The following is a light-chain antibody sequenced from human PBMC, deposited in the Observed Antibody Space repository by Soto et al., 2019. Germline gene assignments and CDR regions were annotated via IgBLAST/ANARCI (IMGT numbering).Light chain of an antibody. Sequence: EIVMTQSPATLSVSPGERATLSCRASQSVSSNLAWYQQKPGQAPRLLIYGASTRATGIPARFSGSGSGTEFTLTIRSLQSEDFAVYYCQQYNNWTSGQGTKV. V-gene: IGKV3-15*01. CDR3: QQYNNWT. CDR1: QSVSSN. J-gene: IGKJ1*01. CDR2: GAS.